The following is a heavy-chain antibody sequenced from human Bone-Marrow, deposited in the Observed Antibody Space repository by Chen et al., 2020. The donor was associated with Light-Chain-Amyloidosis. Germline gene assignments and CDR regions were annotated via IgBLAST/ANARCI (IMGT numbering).Heavy chain of an antibody. D-gene: IGHD2-2*01. J-gene: IGHJ4*02. CDR3: AKDRCTSISCSDFDY. CDR1: GFAFTTYP. Sequence: EVQLVESGGGLVQPGGSLRLSCATSGFAFTTYPASWVRQAPGKGLEWVSAIRGGSGATQYADSVKGRFTISRDSSKNTLYLQMNSLRAEDTAVYYCAKDRCTSISCSDFDYWGQGTLVTVSS. CDR2: IRGGSGAT. V-gene: IGHV3-23*04.